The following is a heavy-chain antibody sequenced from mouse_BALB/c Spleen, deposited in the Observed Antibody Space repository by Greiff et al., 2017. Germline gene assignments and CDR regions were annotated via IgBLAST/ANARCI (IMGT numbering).Heavy chain of an antibody. CDR2: ISTYYGDA. J-gene: IGHJ3*01. V-gene: IGHV1S137*01. CDR3: TSPLYGNFAY. D-gene: IGHD2-1*01. CDR1: GYTFTDYA. Sequence: QVQLQQSGAELVRPGVSVKISCKGSGYTFTDYAMHWVKQSHAKSLEWIGVISTYYGDASYNQKFKGKATMTVDKSSSTAYMELARLTSEDSAIYYCTSPLYGNFAYWGQGTLVTVSA.